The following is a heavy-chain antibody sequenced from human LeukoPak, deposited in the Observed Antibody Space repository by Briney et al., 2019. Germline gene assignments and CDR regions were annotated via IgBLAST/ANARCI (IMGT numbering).Heavy chain of an antibody. V-gene: IGHV1-69*01. J-gene: IGHJ4*02. CDR2: IIPIFGTA. CDR1: GGTFSSYA. CDR3: TTSMGEMATIQFDY. Sequence: SVKVSCTASGGTFSSYAISWVRQAPGQGLEWMGGIIPIFGTANYAQKFQGRVTITADESTSTAYMELSSLRSEDTAVYYCTTSMGEMATIQFDYWGQGTLVTVSS. D-gene: IGHD5-24*01.